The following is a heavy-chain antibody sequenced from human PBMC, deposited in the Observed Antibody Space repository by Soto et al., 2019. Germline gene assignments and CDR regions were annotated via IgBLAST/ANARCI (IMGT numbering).Heavy chain of an antibody. CDR1: GGSFSGYY. V-gene: IGHV4-34*01. J-gene: IGHJ6*03. CDR2: INHSGTT. D-gene: IGHD2-2*01. CDR3: ARGDCSSTNCYAFYYYYYMDV. Sequence: QVQLQQWGAGLLKPSETLSLTCDIYGGSFSGYYWSWIRQPPGKGLEWIGEINHSGTTNYNPSLKSRVTISLDTSKNQFSLKVNSVTAADTAVYYCARGDCSSTNCYAFYYYYYMDVWGKGTTVTVSS.